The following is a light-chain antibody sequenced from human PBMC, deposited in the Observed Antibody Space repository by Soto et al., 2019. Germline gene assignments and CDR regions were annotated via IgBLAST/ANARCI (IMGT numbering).Light chain of an antibody. CDR2: GAS. Sequence: EIVLTESPGTLSLSPVERATLSCRACQSVTNSYLAWYQHKPGQAPRLLIYGASTRATGIPDRFRSSGSGTDFTLTISRLEPEDFAVYYCQQYGSSLRTFGQGTMVDIK. J-gene: IGKJ2*01. CDR1: QSVTNSY. CDR3: QQYGSSLRT. V-gene: IGKV3-20*01.